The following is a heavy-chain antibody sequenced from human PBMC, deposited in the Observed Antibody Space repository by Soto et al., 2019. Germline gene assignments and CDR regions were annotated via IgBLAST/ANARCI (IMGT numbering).Heavy chain of an antibody. CDR2: IIPIFGTA. CDR3: ARGGYCSGGSCYDWYFDL. CDR1: GGTFSSYA. Sequence: GASVKVSCEASGGTFSSYAISWVRQAPGQGLEWMGGIIPIFGTANYAQKFQGRVTITADESTSTAYMELSSLRSEDTAVYYCARGGYCSGGSCYDWYFDLWGRGTLVTVS. D-gene: IGHD2-15*01. J-gene: IGHJ2*01. V-gene: IGHV1-69*13.